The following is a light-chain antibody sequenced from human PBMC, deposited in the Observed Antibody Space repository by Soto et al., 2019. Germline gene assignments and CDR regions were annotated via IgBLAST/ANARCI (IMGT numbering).Light chain of an antibody. J-gene: IGLJ1*01. V-gene: IGLV2-14*01. CDR2: DVS. Sequence: QSVLTQPASVSGSPGQSITISCTGTSSDVGSYNYVSWYQQHPGKAPKVMIYDVSNRPSGVSYRFSGSKSGNTASLTISGLQAEDEADYYCCSYTTSSTYVFGTGTKLTVL. CDR1: SSDVGSYNY. CDR3: CSYTTSSTYV.